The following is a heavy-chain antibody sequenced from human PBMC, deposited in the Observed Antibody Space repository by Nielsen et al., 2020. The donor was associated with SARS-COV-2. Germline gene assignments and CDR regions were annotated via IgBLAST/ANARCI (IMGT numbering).Heavy chain of an antibody. CDR1: GFTFSSYA. V-gene: IGHV3-11*05. J-gene: IGHJ4*02. CDR3: ARDNSGRYYFDY. D-gene: IGHD6-19*01. CDR2: ISSSSSYT. Sequence: GGSLRLSCAASGFTFSSYAMSWVRQAPGKGLEWVSYISSSSSYTNYADSVKGRFTISRDNAKNSLYLQMNSLRAEDTAVYYCARDNSGRYYFDYWGQGTLVTVSS.